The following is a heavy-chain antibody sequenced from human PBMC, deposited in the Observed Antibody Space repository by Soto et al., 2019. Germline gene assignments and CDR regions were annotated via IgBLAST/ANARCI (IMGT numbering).Heavy chain of an antibody. V-gene: IGHV4-59*01. CDR1: GGSISSYY. Sequence: QVQLQESGPGLVKPSETLSLTCTVSGGSISSYYWSWIRQPPGKGLEWIGYIYYSGSTNYNPSLKSRVPLSVDASTNQFSLKLSSVTAADTAVYYCARRYGGHFDYWGQGTLVTVSS. CDR3: ARRYGGHFDY. J-gene: IGHJ4*02. CDR2: IYYSGST. D-gene: IGHD3-16*01.